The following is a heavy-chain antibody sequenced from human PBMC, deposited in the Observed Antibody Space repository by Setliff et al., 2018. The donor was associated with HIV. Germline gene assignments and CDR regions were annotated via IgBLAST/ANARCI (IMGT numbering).Heavy chain of an antibody. V-gene: IGHV1-18*01. CDR1: GYTFSNYA. CDR3: ARIGPDYDILTGYRDYYYMDV. J-gene: IGHJ6*03. D-gene: IGHD3-9*01. CDR2: LSAYTGDT. Sequence: GASVKVSCKASGYTFSNYAITWVRQAPGQGLEWMGWLSAYTGDTYSAQTLQGRVTMTTDTSTKTAYLELRSLRSDDTAMYYCARIGPDYDILTGYRDYYYMDVWGKGTTVTVSS.